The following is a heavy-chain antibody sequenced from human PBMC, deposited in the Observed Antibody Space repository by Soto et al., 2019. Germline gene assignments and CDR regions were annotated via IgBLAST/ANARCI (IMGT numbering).Heavy chain of an antibody. V-gene: IGHV1-18*01. CDR2: ISAYNGNT. CDR3: ARDFSESSGYYPNWFDP. D-gene: IGHD3-22*01. CDR1: WFTFASFG. J-gene: IGHJ5*02. Sequence: ASGKGSLKGSWFTFASFGFSWGGPAPGTRLEWMGWISAYNGNTNYAQKLQGRVTMTTDTSTSTAYMELRSLRSDDTAVYYCARDFSESSGYYPNWFDPWGQGTLVTVSS.